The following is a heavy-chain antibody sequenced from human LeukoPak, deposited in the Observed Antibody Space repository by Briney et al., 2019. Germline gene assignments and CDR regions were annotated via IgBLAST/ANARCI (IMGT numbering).Heavy chain of an antibody. CDR2: IHHSGST. CDR1: GGSISGYY. V-gene: IGHV4-34*01. Sequence: SETLSLTCTVSGGSISGYYWSWIRQPPGKGLEWIGEIHHSGSTNYNPSLKSRVTISVDTSKNQFSLKLSSVTAADTAVYYCARLCSGGSCYFGGAFDIWGQGTMVTVSS. CDR3: ARLCSGGSCYFGGAFDI. J-gene: IGHJ3*02. D-gene: IGHD2-15*01.